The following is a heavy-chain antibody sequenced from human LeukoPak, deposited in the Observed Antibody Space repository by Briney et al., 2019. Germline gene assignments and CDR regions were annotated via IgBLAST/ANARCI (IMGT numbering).Heavy chain of an antibody. CDR3: ARHGSSWSFDY. CDR1: GGSISTNY. CDR2: IYYSGST. D-gene: IGHD6-13*01. Sequence: SETLSLTCTVSGGSISTNYWSWIRQSPGKGLEWIGYIYYSGSTNYNPSLKSRVTISIDTSKNQFSLRLNSVTAADTAVYYCARHGSSWSFDYWGQGILVTVSS. V-gene: IGHV4-59*08. J-gene: IGHJ4*02.